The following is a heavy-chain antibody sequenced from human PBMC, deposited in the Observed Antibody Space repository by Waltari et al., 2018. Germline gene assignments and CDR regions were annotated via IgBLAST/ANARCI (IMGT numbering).Heavy chain of an antibody. Sequence: QVQLQESGPGLVKPSETLSLTCAVSGYSISSGYYWGWIRQPPGKGLEWIGSIYHSGSTYYNPSLKSRVTISVDTSKNQFSLKLSSVTAADTAAYYCARQGILTGYLDYWGQGTLVTVSS. CDR3: ARQGILTGYLDY. CDR2: IYHSGST. J-gene: IGHJ4*02. D-gene: IGHD3-9*01. V-gene: IGHV4-38-2*01. CDR1: GYSISSGYY.